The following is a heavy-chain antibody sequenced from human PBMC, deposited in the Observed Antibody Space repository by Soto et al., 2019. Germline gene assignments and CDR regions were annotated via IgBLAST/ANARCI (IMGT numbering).Heavy chain of an antibody. CDR3: ARERDAYCGGDCYLDY. Sequence: QVQLVQSGAEVKKPGSSVKVSCKASGRTFSSYAISWVRQAPGQGLEWMGGIIPIFGTANYAQKFQGRVTITADASTSTAYMELSSLRSEDKAVYYCARERDAYCGGDCYLDYWGQGTLVTVSS. CDR1: GRTFSSYA. V-gene: IGHV1-69*12. D-gene: IGHD2-21*02. CDR2: IIPIFGTA. J-gene: IGHJ4*02.